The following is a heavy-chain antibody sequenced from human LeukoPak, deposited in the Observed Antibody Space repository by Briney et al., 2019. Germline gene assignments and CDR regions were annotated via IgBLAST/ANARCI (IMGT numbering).Heavy chain of an antibody. V-gene: IGHV3-30*03. D-gene: IGHD4-23*01. CDR3: ASYGGNSVGDAFDI. CDR2: ISYDGSNK. CDR1: GFTFSRYS. Sequence: PGGSLRLSCAASGFTFSRYSMNWVRQAPGKGLEWVAVISYDGSNKYYADSVKGRFTISRDNSKNTLYLQMNSLRAEDTAVYYCASYGGNSVGDAFDIWGQGTMVTVSS. J-gene: IGHJ3*02.